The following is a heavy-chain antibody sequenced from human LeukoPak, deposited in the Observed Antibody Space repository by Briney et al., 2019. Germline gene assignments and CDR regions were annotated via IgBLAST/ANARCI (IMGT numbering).Heavy chain of an antibody. CDR3: ARHGSTDYFDY. CDR1: GGSISSTTSY. D-gene: IGHD2-2*03. CDR2: IYYSGST. Sequence: SSETLSLTCAVSGGSISSTTSYWGWIRQPPGKGLEWIGRIYYSGSTFYNPSLKSRVTISVDTSKNQLSLRLSSVTAADTAVYYCARHGSTDYFDYWGQGTLVTVSS. V-gene: IGHV4-39*01. J-gene: IGHJ4*02.